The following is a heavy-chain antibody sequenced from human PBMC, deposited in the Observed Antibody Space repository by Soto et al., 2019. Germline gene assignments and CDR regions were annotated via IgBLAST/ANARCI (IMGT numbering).Heavy chain of an antibody. D-gene: IGHD2-21*01. J-gene: IGHJ4*02. CDR3: AREAPPPRGSPPGDVVDY. CDR1: GGTFSSYS. V-gene: IGHV1-69*06. CDR2: IIPIFGTA. Sequence: QVQLVQSGAEVKKPGSSVKVSCKVSGGTFSSYSISWVRQAPGQGLEWMGGIIPIFGTANYAQKFQGRVTITADKSTSTAYMELSSLRSEDTAVYYCAREAPPPRGSPPGDVVDYWGQGTLVTVSS.